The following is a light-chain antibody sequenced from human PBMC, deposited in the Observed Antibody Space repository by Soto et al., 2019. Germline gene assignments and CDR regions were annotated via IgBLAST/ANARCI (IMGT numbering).Light chain of an antibody. CDR1: SSDVGEYKY. J-gene: IGLJ1*01. Sequence: SVLTQPPSASGSPGQSVTISVTGSSSDVGEYKYVSWYQQHPGKAPKLVIYEVSKRPPGVPNRFSGSKSGNTASLTVSGLQSEDEAEYYCSSYAGNNIYVIGTGTKVTVL. CDR2: EVS. V-gene: IGLV2-8*01. CDR3: SSYAGNNIYV.